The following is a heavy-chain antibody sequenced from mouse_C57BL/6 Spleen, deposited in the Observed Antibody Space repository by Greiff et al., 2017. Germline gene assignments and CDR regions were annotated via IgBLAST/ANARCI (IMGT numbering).Heavy chain of an antibody. CDR3: ARVFDAMDY. V-gene: IGHV1-18*01. CDR2: ITPNNGGT. J-gene: IGHJ4*01. CDR1: GYTFTDYN. Sequence: EVQLQQSGPELVKPGASVKIPCTASGYTFTDYNMDWVKQSHGKSLEWIGDITPNNGGTIYNQKFKGKATWTVDKSSSTAYMELRSLTSEDTAVYYCARVFDAMDYWGQGTSVTVSS.